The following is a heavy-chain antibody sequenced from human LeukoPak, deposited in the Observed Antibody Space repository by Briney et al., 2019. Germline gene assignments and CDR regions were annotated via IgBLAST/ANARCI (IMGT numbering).Heavy chain of an antibody. CDR1: GFTFSSYW. Sequence: GGSLRLSCAASGFTFSSYWMSWVRQAPGKGLEWVANIKQDGSEKYYVDSVKGRFTISRDNAKNSLYLQMNSLRAEDTAAYYCARVQTTYYYDSSGYHFDYWGQGTLVTVSS. V-gene: IGHV3-7*01. CDR3: ARVQTTYYYDSSGYHFDY. D-gene: IGHD3-22*01. CDR2: IKQDGSEK. J-gene: IGHJ4*02.